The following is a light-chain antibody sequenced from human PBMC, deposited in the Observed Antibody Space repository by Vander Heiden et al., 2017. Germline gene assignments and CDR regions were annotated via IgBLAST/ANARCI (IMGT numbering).Light chain of an antibody. CDR1: SSNIEARYV. V-gene: IGLV1-40*01. CDR2: GNI. Sequence: HSVLTPPPSGSGAPGHRVPLSCTGNSSNIEARYVVHSYTTLTRTAPTLLIFGNINRPSGVPDRFSGSKSGSSASLAITGLQAEDEADYYCQSYDTSLSGSRVFGGGTKLTVL. CDR3: QSYDTSLSGSRV. J-gene: IGLJ3*02.